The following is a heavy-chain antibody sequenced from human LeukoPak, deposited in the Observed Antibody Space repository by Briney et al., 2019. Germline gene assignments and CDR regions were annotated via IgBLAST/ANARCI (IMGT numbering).Heavy chain of an antibody. CDR3: AKVMPPGRIRFYSYYMDV. CDR2: ISGSGGST. CDR1: GFTFSSYA. V-gene: IGHV3-23*01. D-gene: IGHD2-15*01. J-gene: IGHJ6*03. Sequence: GGSLRLSCAASGFTFSSYAMSWVRQAPGKGLEWVSAISGSGGSTYYADSVKGRFTISRDNSKNTLSLQMNGLRVEDTAVYYCAKVMPPGRIRFYSYYMDVWGKGTTVTVS.